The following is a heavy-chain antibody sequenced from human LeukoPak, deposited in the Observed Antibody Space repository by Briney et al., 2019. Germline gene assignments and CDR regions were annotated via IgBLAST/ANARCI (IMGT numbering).Heavy chain of an antibody. CDR1: GYTFTSYY. V-gene: IGHV1-46*01. Sequence: GASVKVSCKASGYTFTSYYMHLVRQAPGQGLEWMGIINPSGGSTSYAQKFQGRVTMTRDTSTSTVYMELSSLRSEDAAVYYCAREFGQPNDAFDIWGQGTMVTVSS. J-gene: IGHJ3*02. CDR3: AREFGQPNDAFDI. CDR2: INPSGGST. D-gene: IGHD3-10*01.